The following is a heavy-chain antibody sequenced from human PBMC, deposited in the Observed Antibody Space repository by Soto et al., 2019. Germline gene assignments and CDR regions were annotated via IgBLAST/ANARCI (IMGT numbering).Heavy chain of an antibody. CDR3: ARAPGDYFDY. Sequence: LSLTCTVSGGSISSGGYYWSWIRQHPGKGLEWIGYIFYSGSTFYNPSLKSRVAISVDTSKNQFSLKLSSVTAADTAVYYCARAPGDYFDYWGQGTLVTVSS. CDR1: GGSISSGGYY. V-gene: IGHV4-31*03. J-gene: IGHJ4*02. CDR2: IFYSGST.